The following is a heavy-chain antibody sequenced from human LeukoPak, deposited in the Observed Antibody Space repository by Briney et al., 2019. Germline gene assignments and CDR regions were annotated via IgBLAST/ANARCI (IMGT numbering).Heavy chain of an antibody. J-gene: IGHJ4*02. CDR3: ARHAVYAGSGWAFDY. Sequence: SETLPLTCTVSGGSISPYYWSWIRQPPGKGLEWIGYIYYTGSGSTSHNPSLKSRVTISVDTSKNQFSLNLNSVTAADTAVYYCARHAVYAGSGWAFDYWGQGTLVTVSS. CDR2: IYYTGSGST. V-gene: IGHV4-59*08. D-gene: IGHD6-19*01. CDR1: GGSISPYY.